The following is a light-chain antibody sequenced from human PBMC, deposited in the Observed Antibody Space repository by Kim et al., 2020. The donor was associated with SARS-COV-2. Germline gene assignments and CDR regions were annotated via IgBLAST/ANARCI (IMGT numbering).Light chain of an antibody. CDR1: QSVTSN. J-gene: IGKJ1*01. CDR3: QQYNNWPPWT. CDR2: GAS. Sequence: SPGESATLSRRASQSVTSNLAWYQQKPGQAPRLLIYGASTRATGDPARFSGSGSGTEFTLTISDVQSEDFAIYYCQQYNNWPPWTFGQGTKVEIK. V-gene: IGKV3-15*01.